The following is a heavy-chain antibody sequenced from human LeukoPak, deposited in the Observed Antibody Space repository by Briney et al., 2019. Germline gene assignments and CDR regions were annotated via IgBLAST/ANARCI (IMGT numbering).Heavy chain of an antibody. V-gene: IGHV3-7*03. D-gene: IGHD3-9*01. CDR3: ARSDYDILTGYYYYYYYGMDV. CDR1: GFTFSDYW. J-gene: IGHJ6*02. Sequence: GGSLRLSCAASGFTFSDYWMSWVRQAPGKRLEWVANIKQDGTEKNYLDSVKGRFILSRDNAKNSLYLQLNYLRADDTAVYYCARSDYDILTGYYYYYYYGMDVWGQGTTVTVSS. CDR2: IKQDGTEK.